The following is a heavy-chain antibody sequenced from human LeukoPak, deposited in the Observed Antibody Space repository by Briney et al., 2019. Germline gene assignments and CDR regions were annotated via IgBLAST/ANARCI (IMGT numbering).Heavy chain of an antibody. D-gene: IGHD5-18*01. CDR2: INSDGSST. CDR1: GFTFSSYW. Sequence: GGSLRLSCAASGFTFSSYWMHWVRQARGKGLVWVSRINSDGSSTSYADSVKGRFTISRDNAKNTLYLQMNSLRAEDTAVYYCARDLSVDTAMGYYYYYGMDVWGQGTTVTVSS. V-gene: IGHV3-74*01. J-gene: IGHJ6*02. CDR3: ARDLSVDTAMGYYYYYGMDV.